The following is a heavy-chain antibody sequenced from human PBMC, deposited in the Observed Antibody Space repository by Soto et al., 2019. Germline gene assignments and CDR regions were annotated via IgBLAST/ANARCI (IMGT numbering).Heavy chain of an antibody. J-gene: IGHJ3*02. Sequence: GGSLRLSCASSGFTFSSYWMSWVRQAPGKGLEWVANIKPSGSEKYYVDSVKGRFTISRDNAKNSLYLQMNRLRAEDTDVYYCARAGGKKDGYSGYDDAFDIWGQGTMVTVS. CDR2: IKPSGSEK. CDR3: ARAGGKKDGYSGYDDAFDI. CDR1: GFTFSSYW. V-gene: IGHV3-7*01. D-gene: IGHD5-12*01.